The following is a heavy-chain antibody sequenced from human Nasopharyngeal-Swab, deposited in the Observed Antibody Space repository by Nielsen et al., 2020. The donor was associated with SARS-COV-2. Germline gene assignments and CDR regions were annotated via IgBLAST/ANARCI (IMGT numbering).Heavy chain of an antibody. Sequence: GESLKISCAASGFTFSSYWMSWVRQAPGKGPEWVANIKQDGSEKYYVDSVKGRFTISRDNAKNSLYLQMNSLRAEDTAVYYCARCSGGSWFFDYWGQGTLVTVSS. J-gene: IGHJ4*02. V-gene: IGHV3-7*01. D-gene: IGHD6-13*01. CDR1: GFTFSSYW. CDR3: ARCSGGSWFFDY. CDR2: IKQDGSEK.